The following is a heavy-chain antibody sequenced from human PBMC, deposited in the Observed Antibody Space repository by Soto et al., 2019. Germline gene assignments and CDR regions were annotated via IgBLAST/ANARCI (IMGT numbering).Heavy chain of an antibody. J-gene: IGHJ4*02. CDR1: GFTFSSYS. CDR3: ARAGAGTGY. V-gene: IGHV3-48*02. CDR2: ISYSSSSI. Sequence: EVQLVESGGGLVQPGGSLRLSCAASGFTFSSYSMNWVRQAPGKGLEWISYISYSSSSIQYAASVKGRFTISRDNAKNSLSLQMSSLSDEDTALYYCARAGAGTGYWGQGTLVPVAS. D-gene: IGHD6-19*01.